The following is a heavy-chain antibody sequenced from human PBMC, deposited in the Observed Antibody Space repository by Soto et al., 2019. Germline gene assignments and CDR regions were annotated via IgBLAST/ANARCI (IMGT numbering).Heavy chain of an antibody. CDR2: ISNSGNTI. D-gene: IGHD1-20*01. CDR3: ARDIDNRDYYYGLDV. Sequence: HPGESLRRSCVASGFVFKNYEMNWVRQAPGKGLEWISYISNSGNTIYVADSMRGRFTISRDNAKNSLFLQMNSLRADDTAVYYCARDIDNRDYYYGLDVWGQGTTVTVSS. J-gene: IGHJ6*02. CDR1: GFVFKNYE. V-gene: IGHV3-48*03.